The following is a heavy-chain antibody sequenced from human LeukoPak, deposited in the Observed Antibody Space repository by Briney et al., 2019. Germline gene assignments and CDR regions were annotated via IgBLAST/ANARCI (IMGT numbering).Heavy chain of an antibody. J-gene: IGHJ4*02. Sequence: PGGSLRLSCAASGFTFSSYSMNWVRQAPGKGLEWASSISSSSSYIYYADSVKGRFTISRDNAKNSLYLQMNSLRAEDTAVYYCARGTIVGATPADYWGQGTLVTVSS. CDR1: GFTFSSYS. V-gene: IGHV3-21*01. CDR2: ISSSSSYI. CDR3: ARGTIVGATPADY. D-gene: IGHD1-26*01.